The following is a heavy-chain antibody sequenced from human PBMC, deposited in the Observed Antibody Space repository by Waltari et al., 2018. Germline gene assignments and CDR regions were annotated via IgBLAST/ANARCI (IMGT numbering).Heavy chain of an antibody. CDR3: ARDLGRGLFLDS. D-gene: IGHD2-15*01. J-gene: IGHJ4*02. V-gene: IGHV4-4*02. CDR1: W. CDR2: VHRNGRT. Sequence: WWRWVRQPPDKGLGWIGQVHRNGRTNYHPSLASRAIVSLDSSMNQFSLRILSATAADTAVYYCARDLGRGLFLDSWGQGTLVTVSP.